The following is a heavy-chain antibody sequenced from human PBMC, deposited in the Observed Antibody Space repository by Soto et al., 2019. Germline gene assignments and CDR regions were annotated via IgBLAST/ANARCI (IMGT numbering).Heavy chain of an antibody. D-gene: IGHD6-6*01. CDR1: GGTFSSYA. CDR3: ASRPPQGYYYYYGMDV. J-gene: IGHJ6*02. CDR2: IIPIFGTA. V-gene: IGHV1-69*13. Sequence: SVKVSCKASGGTFSSYAISWVRQAPGQGLEWMGGIIPIFGTANYAQKFQGRVTITADESTSTAYMELSSLRSEDTAMYYCASRPPQGYYYYYGMDVWGQGTTVTVSS.